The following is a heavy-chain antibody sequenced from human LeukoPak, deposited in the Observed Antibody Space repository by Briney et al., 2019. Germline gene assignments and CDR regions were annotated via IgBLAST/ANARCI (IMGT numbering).Heavy chain of an antibody. J-gene: IGHJ4*02. D-gene: IGHD3-3*01. CDR1: GLTFSNSW. V-gene: IGHV3-74*01. CDR2: ISSDGSNT. CDR3: AKPEHYDFWSGYPLGY. Sequence: GGSLRLSCAASGLTFSNSWMHWVRQAPGKGLVWVSRISSDGSNTRYADSVRGRFTISRDNAKNTLYLQMNSLRAEDTAVYYCAKPEHYDFWSGYPLGYWGQGTLVTVSS.